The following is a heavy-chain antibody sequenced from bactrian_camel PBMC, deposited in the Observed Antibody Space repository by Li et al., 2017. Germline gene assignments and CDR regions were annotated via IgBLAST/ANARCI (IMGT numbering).Heavy chain of an antibody. CDR2: ISSDGDT. CDR3: AADHLMTAIQALGVKSTHDY. J-gene: IGHJ4*01. D-gene: IGHD3*01. V-gene: IGHV3S60*01. CDR1: GVTFDDHD. Sequence: HVQLVESGGASVQAGGSLRLSCTASGVTFDDHDMAWYRQGSGNECEFVSSISSDGDTDYADFVKGRFIISQDDARETVWLQMNSLKPDDTAMYYCAADHLMTAIQALGVKSTHDYRGQGTQVTVS.